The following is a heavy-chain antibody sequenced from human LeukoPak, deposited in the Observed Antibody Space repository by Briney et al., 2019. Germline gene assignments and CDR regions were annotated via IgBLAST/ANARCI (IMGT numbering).Heavy chain of an antibody. CDR1: GFTFTSYS. CDR2: ISSSSNYI. Sequence: PGGSLRLSCAASGFTFTSYSMNWVRQAPGKGLEWVSSISSSSNYIYCADSVKGRFSISRDDAKNLLFLQMNGLRVEDTAVYYCARDMTTATTCYLEHWGQGTLVTVSS. D-gene: IGHD4-17*01. J-gene: IGHJ1*01. V-gene: IGHV3-21*06. CDR3: ARDMTTATTCYLEH.